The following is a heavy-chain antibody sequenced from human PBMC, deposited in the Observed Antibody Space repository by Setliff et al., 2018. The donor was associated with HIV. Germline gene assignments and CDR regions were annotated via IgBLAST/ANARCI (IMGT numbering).Heavy chain of an antibody. CDR2: VYFSGRA. V-gene: IGHV4-39*01. J-gene: IGHJ6*03. CDR1: GGSISSYY. CDR3: ARLEYYYYMDV. Sequence: PSETLSLTCTVSGGSISSYYWAWIRQPPGKGLEYIGSVYFSGRAYYNPSLKSRVTISLDTSKNQFSLKLSSVTAADTAVYYCARLEYYYYMDVWGNGTTVTVSS.